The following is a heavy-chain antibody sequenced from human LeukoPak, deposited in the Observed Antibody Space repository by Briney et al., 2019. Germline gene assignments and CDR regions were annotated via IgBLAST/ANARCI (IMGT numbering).Heavy chain of an antibody. CDR3: ATALDSSGYNGDAFDI. CDR2: IYYSGST. V-gene: IGHV4-59*01. J-gene: IGHJ3*02. D-gene: IGHD3-22*01. CDR1: GGSISSYY. Sequence: SETLSLTYTVSGGSISSYYWSWIRQPPGKGLEWIGYIYYSGSTNYNPSLKSRVTISVDTSKNQFSLKLSSVTAADTAVYYCATALDSSGYNGDAFDIWGQGTMVTVSS.